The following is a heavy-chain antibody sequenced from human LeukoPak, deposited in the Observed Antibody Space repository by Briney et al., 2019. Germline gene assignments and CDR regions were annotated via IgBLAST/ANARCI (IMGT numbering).Heavy chain of an antibody. J-gene: IGHJ3*02. CDR3: AKEGEQWLVRGGAFDI. V-gene: IGHV3-23*01. CDR2: ISGSGGST. Sequence: PGGSLRLSCAASGFTFSSYAMSWVRQAPGKGLEWVSAISGSGGSTYYADSVKGRFTISGDNSKNTLYLQMNSLRAEDTAVYYCAKEGEQWLVRGGAFDIWGQGTMVTVSS. CDR1: GFTFSSYA. D-gene: IGHD6-19*01.